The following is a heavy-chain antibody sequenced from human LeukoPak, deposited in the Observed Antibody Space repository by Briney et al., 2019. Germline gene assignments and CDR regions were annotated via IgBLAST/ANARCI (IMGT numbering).Heavy chain of an antibody. D-gene: IGHD3-22*01. CDR1: GGTFSSYA. V-gene: IGHV1-69*05. CDR2: IIPIFGTA. J-gene: IGHJ4*02. CDR3: ARDPGRDYDSSGYYVDYFDY. Sequence: SVKVSCKASGGTFSSYAISWVRQAPGQGLEWMGGIIPIFGTANYAQKFQGRVTITTDESTSTAYMELSSLRSEDTAVYYCARDPGRDYDSSGYYVDYFDYWGQGTLVTVSS.